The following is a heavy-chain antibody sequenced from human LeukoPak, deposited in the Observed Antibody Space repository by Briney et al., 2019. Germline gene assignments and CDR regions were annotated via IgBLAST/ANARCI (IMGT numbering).Heavy chain of an antibody. D-gene: IGHD1-26*01. CDR3: AKRRWELRGHFDY. CDR2: ISGSGGST. CDR1: GFTFSSYE. J-gene: IGHJ4*02. V-gene: IGHV3-23*01. Sequence: GGSLRLSCAASGFTFSSYEMNWVRQAPGKGLEWVSAISGSGGSTYYADSVKGRFTISRDNSKNTLYLQMNSLRAEDTAVYYCAKRRWELRGHFDYWGQGTLVTVSS.